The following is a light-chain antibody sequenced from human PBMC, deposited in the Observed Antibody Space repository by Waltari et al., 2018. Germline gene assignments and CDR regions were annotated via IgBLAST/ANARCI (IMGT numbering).Light chain of an antibody. J-gene: IGLJ1*01. CDR3: CSYTTSSTLDV. CDR2: EVS. V-gene: IGLV2-14*01. CDR1: SSAVGGYNY. Sequence: QSALTQPASVSGSPGQSITISCTGPSSAVGGYNYVPWYQQHPGKAPKLMIYEVSNRPSGVSNRFSGSKSGNTASLTISGLQAEDEADYYCCSYTTSSTLDVFGTGTKVTVL.